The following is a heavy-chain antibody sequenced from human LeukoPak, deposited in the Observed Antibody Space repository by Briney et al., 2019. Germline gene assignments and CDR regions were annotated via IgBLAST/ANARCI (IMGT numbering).Heavy chain of an antibody. CDR1: GFTVSSNY. Sequence: PGGSLRLSCAASGFTVSSNYMSWVRQAPGKGLEWVSVIYSGGSTYYADSVKGRFTISRDNSKNTLYLQMNSLRAEDTAVYYCARGRGIAAGYFDLWGRGTLVTVSS. V-gene: IGHV3-66*01. D-gene: IGHD6-25*01. CDR3: ARGRGIAAGYFDL. J-gene: IGHJ2*01. CDR2: IYSGGST.